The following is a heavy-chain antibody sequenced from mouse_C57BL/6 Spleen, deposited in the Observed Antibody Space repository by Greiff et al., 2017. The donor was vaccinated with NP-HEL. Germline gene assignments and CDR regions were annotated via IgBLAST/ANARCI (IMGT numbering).Heavy chain of an antibody. J-gene: IGHJ1*03. Sequence: EVQLQESGEGLVKPGGSLKLSCAASGFTFSSYAMSWVRQTPEKGLEWVAYISSCGDYIYYADTVKGRVTISGDNARNTPYLQMSSLKSEDTAMYVCTRDQGGSSHWDFEGWGTGTTVTVSS. V-gene: IGHV5-9-1*02. CDR3: TRDQGGSSHWDFEG. D-gene: IGHD1-1*01. CDR2: ISSCGDYI. CDR1: GFTFSSYA.